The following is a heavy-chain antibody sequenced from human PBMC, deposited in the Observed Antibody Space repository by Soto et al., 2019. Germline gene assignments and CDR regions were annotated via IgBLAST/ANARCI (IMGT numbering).Heavy chain of an antibody. D-gene: IGHD1-26*01. Sequence: EVQLVESGGGLVQPGGSLRLSCAASGFTFSSYSMNWVRQAPGKGLEWVSYISSSSSTIYHADSVKGRFTISRDNAKNSLYLQMNSLRDEDTAVYYCARDRSGSYYSPDAFDIWGQGTMVTVSS. CDR3: ARDRSGSYYSPDAFDI. J-gene: IGHJ3*02. CDR1: GFTFSSYS. CDR2: ISSSSSTI. V-gene: IGHV3-48*02.